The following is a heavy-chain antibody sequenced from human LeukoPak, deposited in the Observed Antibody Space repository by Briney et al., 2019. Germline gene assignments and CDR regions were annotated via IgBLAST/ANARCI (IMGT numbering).Heavy chain of an antibody. D-gene: IGHD2-21*02. CDR1: GFTFSSYG. V-gene: IGHV3-33*01. CDR2: IWYDGSNK. CDR3: ARDVAYCGGDCYSEFGYYYSMDV. Sequence: GRSLRLSCAASGFTFSSYGMHWVRQAPGKGLEWVAVIWYDGSNKYYADSVKGRFTISRDNSKNTLYLQMNSLRAEDTAVYYCARDVAYCGGDCYSEFGYYYSMDVWGQGTTVTVSS. J-gene: IGHJ6*02.